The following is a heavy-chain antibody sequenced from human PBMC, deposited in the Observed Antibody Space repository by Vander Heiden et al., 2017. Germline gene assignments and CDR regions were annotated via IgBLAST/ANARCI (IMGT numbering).Heavy chain of an antibody. D-gene: IGHD1-20*01. CDR3: AKDIGPGYNNQQSAFEI. Sequence: EVPLVESGGGLVQHGRSLSLSCAASGLTFNYYAMHWVRQAPGKGLEWFSGIHWNSGSVGYADSVKGRFTISRDNAKNSLYLQLNSLRPEDTALYYCAKDIGPGYNNQQSAFEIWGQGTVVTVSP. CDR2: IHWNSGSV. V-gene: IGHV3-9*01. CDR1: GLTFNYYA. J-gene: IGHJ3*02.